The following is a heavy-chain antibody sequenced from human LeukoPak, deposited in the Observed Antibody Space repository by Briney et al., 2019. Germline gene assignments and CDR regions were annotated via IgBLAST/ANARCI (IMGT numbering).Heavy chain of an antibody. V-gene: IGHV3-9*01. J-gene: IGHJ4*02. CDR2: ISWNSDTV. D-gene: IGHD6-19*01. CDR3: ARGSDHASGWPYYFHY. Sequence: GGSLRLSCAASGFAFDDYAMDWVRQVPGKGLEWVSGISWNSDTVGYADSVKGRFTISRDNAKNSLYLQMDSLRTDDTALYFCARGSDHASGWPYYFHYWGQGALVTVSS. CDR1: GFAFDDYA.